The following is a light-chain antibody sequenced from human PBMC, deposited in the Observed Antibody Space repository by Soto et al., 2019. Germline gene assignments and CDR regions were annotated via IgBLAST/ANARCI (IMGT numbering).Light chain of an antibody. CDR2: DVS. V-gene: IGLV2-14*03. CDR1: SSDVGAYDY. J-gene: IGLJ1*01. CDR3: SSFTTSTSYV. Sequence: SVLTQPASVSGSLGQSITISCTGTSSDVGAYDYVSWYQQHPGEVPKLMIFDVSDRPSGVSNRFSGSKSGNTASLTISGLQAEDEADYYCSSFTTSTSYVFGTGTKLTVL.